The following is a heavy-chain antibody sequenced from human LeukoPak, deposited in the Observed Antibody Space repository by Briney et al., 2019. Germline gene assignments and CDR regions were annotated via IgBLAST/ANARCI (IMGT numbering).Heavy chain of an antibody. CDR2: IRSEAYGGST. D-gene: IGHD3-22*01. CDR1: GSTFGDYA. CDR3: TRVVPRYYYDSSGYSYPDF. J-gene: IGHJ4*02. Sequence: GGSLRLSCTASGSTFGDYAMSWFRQAPGKGLEWVGFIRSEAYGGSTQYAASVTGRFTISRDDSKSIAYLQMNSLKAEDTAVYYCTRVVPRYYYDSSGYSYPDFWGQGTLVTVSS. V-gene: IGHV3-49*03.